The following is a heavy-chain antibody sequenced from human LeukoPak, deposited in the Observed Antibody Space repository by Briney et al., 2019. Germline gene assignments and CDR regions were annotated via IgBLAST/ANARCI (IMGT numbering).Heavy chain of an antibody. CDR2: IYYSGST. CDR1: GGSISSYY. D-gene: IGHD3-3*01. Sequence: SETLSLTCTVSGGSISSYYWSWIRQPPGKGLEWIGYIYYSGSTNYNPSLKSRVTISVDTSKNQFSLKLSSVTAADTAVYYCAREASDFWSGYYGRATGNAFDIWGQGTMVTVSS. V-gene: IGHV4-59*01. CDR3: AREASDFWSGYYGRATGNAFDI. J-gene: IGHJ3*02.